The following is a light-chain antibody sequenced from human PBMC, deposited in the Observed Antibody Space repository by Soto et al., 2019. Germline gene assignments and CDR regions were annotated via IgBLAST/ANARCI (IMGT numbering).Light chain of an antibody. Sequence: IVLTQSPGTLSLSPGERAPISSRASQSVSSSYLAWYQQKPGQAPRLIIYGASTRAAGIPDRFSGSGSGTDCTLTITRLEPEDAAVYFCQQYTGPPTTLGQGTRLEI. J-gene: IGKJ5*01. CDR2: GAS. CDR1: QSVSSSY. CDR3: QQYTGPPTT. V-gene: IGKV3-20*01.